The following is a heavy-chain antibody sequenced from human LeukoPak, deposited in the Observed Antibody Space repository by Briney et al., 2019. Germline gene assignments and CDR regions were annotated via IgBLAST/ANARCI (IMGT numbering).Heavy chain of an antibody. CDR3: AKESHGFDY. V-gene: IGHV3-9*01. CDR1: GFTFSDYY. J-gene: IGHJ4*02. CDR2: ISWNSGSI. Sequence: GGSLRLSCAASGFTFSDYYMSWIRQAPGKGLGWVSGISWNSGSIGYADSVKGRFTISRDNAKNSLYLQMNSLRAEDTALYYCAKESHGFDYWGQGTLVTVSS.